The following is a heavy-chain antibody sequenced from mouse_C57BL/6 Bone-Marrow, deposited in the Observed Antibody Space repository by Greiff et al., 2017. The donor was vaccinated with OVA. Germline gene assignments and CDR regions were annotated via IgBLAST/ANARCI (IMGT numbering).Heavy chain of an antibody. CDR1: GFTFSSYG. J-gene: IGHJ3*01. Sequence: EVNLVESGGDLVKPGGSLKLSCAASGFTFSSYGMSWVRQTPDKRLEWVATISSGGSYTYYPDSVKGRFTISRDNAKNTLYLQMSSLKSEDTAMYYSAREGLLVAWFAYWGQGTLVTVSA. CDR2: ISSGGSYT. D-gene: IGHD2-2*01. CDR3: AREGLLVAWFAY. V-gene: IGHV5-6*01.